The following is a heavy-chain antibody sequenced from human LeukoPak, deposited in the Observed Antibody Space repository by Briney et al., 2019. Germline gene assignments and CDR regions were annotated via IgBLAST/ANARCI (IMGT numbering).Heavy chain of an antibody. J-gene: IGHJ4*02. CDR1: GIAVSGNY. CDR2: ISINTNT. Sequence: GGSLRLSCAASGIAVSGNYMSWVRQTPGKGLEWVSFISINTNTFYADSARGRFTISRDTSKNTLLLQMNSLRDEDSAIYYCAIAQTWDGLFESWGQGTLVTVSS. D-gene: IGHD1-26*01. CDR3: AIAQTWDGLFES. V-gene: IGHV3-53*01.